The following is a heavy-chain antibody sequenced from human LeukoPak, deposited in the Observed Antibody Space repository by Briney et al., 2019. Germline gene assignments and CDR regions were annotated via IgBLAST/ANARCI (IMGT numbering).Heavy chain of an antibody. CDR1: GGSISSSNW. J-gene: IGHJ4*02. V-gene: IGHV4-4*02. CDR2: IYHSGST. CDR3: ARLGYCSSTSCEPHFDY. Sequence: PSGTLSLTCAVSGGSISSSNWWSWVRQPPGKGLEWIREIYHSGSTNYNPSLKSRVTISVDKSKNQFSLKLSSVTAADTAVYYCARLGYCSSTSCEPHFDYWGQGTLVTVSS. D-gene: IGHD2-2*01.